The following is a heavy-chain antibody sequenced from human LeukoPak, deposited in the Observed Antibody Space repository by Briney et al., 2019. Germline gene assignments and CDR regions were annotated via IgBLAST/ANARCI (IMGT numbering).Heavy chain of an antibody. V-gene: IGHV3-30*18. D-gene: IGHD3-9*01. CDR3: AKDSRYFDWLLVF. J-gene: IGHJ4*02. CDR1: GFTFSDYY. CDR2: ISYDGSNK. Sequence: GGSLRLSCAASGFTFSDYYMSWIRQAPGKGLEWVAVISYDGSNKYYADSVKGRFTISRDNSKNTLYLQMNSLRAEDTAVYYCAKDSRYFDWLLVFWGQGTLVTVSS.